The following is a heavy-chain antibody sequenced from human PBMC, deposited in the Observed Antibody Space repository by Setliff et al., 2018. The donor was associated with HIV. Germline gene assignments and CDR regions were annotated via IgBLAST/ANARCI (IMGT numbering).Heavy chain of an antibody. D-gene: IGHD3-22*01. CDR1: GYSFNDNY. Sequence: ASVKVSCKASGYSFNDNYIHWVRQAPGQGLEWMGRISPDIGDTNYAQMFHGRVTKTRDTSISTAYMELSSLKSDDTAVYYCARGADHFDTSGYYSFFDPWGQGTLVTVSS. CDR2: ISPDIGDT. CDR3: ARGADHFDTSGYYSFFDP. J-gene: IGHJ5*02. V-gene: IGHV1-2*06.